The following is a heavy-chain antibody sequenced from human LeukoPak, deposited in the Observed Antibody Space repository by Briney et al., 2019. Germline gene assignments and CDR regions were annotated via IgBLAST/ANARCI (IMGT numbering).Heavy chain of an antibody. J-gene: IGHJ5*02. CDR2: IIPIFGTA. CDR3: ARVAGGRYCSSTSCYMRGWFDP. Sequence: GASVKVSCKASRGTFSSYAITWVRQAPGQGLEWMGGIIPIFGTAIYAQKFQGRVTITADEFTNTAYMELSSLRSEDTAVYYCARVAGGRYCSSTSCYMRGWFDPWGQGTLVTVSS. D-gene: IGHD2-2*02. V-gene: IGHV1-69*13. CDR1: RGTFSSYA.